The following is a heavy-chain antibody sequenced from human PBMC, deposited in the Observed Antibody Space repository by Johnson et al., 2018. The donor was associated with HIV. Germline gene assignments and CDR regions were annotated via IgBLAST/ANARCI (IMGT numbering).Heavy chain of an antibody. V-gene: IGHV3-30*04. J-gene: IGHJ3*02. CDR2: ISYDGSNK. D-gene: IGHD3-10*01. Sequence: QVQLVESGGGVVQPGRSLRLSCAASAFTFSSYAMHWVRQAPGKGLEWVAVISYDGSNKYYADSVKGRFTISRDNSKNTLYLQMNSLRAEDTAVYYCARERAMVRGVPDAFDIWGQGTMVTVSS. CDR3: ARERAMVRGVPDAFDI. CDR1: AFTFSSYA.